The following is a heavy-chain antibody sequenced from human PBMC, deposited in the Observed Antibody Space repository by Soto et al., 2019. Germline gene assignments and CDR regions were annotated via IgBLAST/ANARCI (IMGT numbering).Heavy chain of an antibody. J-gene: IGHJ5*02. D-gene: IGHD2-15*01. V-gene: IGHV2-5*02. CDR3: SHSRGYCXGGSCYSIWFDP. Sequence: SGPTRVNPTQTLTLTCTFSGFSLSTGGMGVGWIRQPPGKALEWLALIYWDGDRRYRPSLKSRRTINKDTSKKQVVLTMTNMDPVDTATFYCSHSRGYCXGGSCYSIWFDPWGQ. CDR1: GFSLSTGGMG. CDR2: IYWDGDR.